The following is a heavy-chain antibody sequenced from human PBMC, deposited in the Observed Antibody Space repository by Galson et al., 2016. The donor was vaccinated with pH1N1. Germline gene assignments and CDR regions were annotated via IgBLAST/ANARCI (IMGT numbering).Heavy chain of an antibody. CDR3: ARGNYYSENTYDY. CDR1: EGKFSSYA. V-gene: IGHV1-69*05. J-gene: IGHJ4*02. D-gene: IGHD3-22*01. CDR2: ITGMFGTA. Sequence: SVKVSCKASEGKFSSYAFTWVRQAPGQGLEWMGGITGMFGTANYAQKFQGRVTITTDELTSTAYLELRSLKSDDTAVYYCARGNYYSENTYDYWGQGTLVTVSS.